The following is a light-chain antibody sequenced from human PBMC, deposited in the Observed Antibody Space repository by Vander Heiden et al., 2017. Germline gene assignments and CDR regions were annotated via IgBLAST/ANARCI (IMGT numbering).Light chain of an antibody. Sequence: DVVMTQSPLSLPVTLGQPASIPCRSGRSLVFTDGNTYLSWFQQRPGQSPRRLIYKVSNRDSGVPDRVSGSGSGTDFTLKISRVDAEDVGVYYCMQGTHWRPVFGQVTRLEIK. CDR3: MQGTHWRPV. CDR2: KVS. CDR1: RSLVFTDGNTY. J-gene: IGKJ5*01. V-gene: IGKV2-30*01.